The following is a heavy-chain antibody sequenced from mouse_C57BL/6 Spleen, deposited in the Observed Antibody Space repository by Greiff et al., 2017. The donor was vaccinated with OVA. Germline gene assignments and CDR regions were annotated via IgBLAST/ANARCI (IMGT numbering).Heavy chain of an antibody. CDR2: IDPETGGT. D-gene: IGHD1-1*01. CDR1: GYTFTDYE. Sequence: QVQLQQSGAELVRPGASVTLSCKASGYTFTDYEMHWVKQTPVHGLEWIGAIDPETGGTAYNQKFKGKAILTADKSSSTAYMELRSLTSEDSAVYYCTRWELRRCYAMDYWGQGTSVTVSS. V-gene: IGHV1-15*01. CDR3: TRWELRRCYAMDY. J-gene: IGHJ4*01.